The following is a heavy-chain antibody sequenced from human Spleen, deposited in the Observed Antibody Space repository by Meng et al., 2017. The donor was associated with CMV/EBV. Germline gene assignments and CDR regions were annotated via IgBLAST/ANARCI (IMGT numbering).Heavy chain of an antibody. D-gene: IGHD3-10*01. CDR3: AKAPYSGGFDS. J-gene: IGHJ4*02. Sequence: SCKASGFTFSKWGMHWVRQAPGKGLEWVAVIWYDGSEEYYADNVKGRFTISRDNYRHMLYLQMNNLRAEDTAVYYCAKAPYSGGFDSWGQGTLVTVSS. CDR1: GFTFSKWG. V-gene: IGHV3-33*03. CDR2: IWYDGSEE.